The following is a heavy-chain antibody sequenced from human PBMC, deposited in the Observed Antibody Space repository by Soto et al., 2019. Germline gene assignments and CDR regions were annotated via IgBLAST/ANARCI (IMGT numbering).Heavy chain of an antibody. D-gene: IGHD6-13*01. J-gene: IGHJ6*02. V-gene: IGHV4-39*01. CDR2: IYYSGST. CDR1: GGSISSSSYY. Sequence: NPSETLSLTCTVSGGSISSSSYYFVCIRQPPGKGLEWIGSIYYSGSTYYNPSLKSRVTISVDTSKNQFSLKLSSVTAADTAVYYCARQTIAALYGMDVWGQGTTVTVSS. CDR3: ARQTIAALYGMDV.